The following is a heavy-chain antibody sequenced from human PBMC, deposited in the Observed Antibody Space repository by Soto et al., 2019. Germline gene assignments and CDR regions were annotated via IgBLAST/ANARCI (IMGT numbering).Heavy chain of an antibody. J-gene: IGHJ6*04. V-gene: IGHV1-18*01. Sequence: QVQLVQSGAEVKKPGASVKVSCKASGYTFSSFGINWVRQAPGQGLEWMGWISAYNGNTKYAQKLQGRVTTTTDTSTSTAYMEARSMGYDATAVYYCAGVRGIGFGGGRYGMDVWGKGTTVTVSS. CDR3: AGVRGIGFGGGRYGMDV. CDR2: ISAYNGNT. D-gene: IGHD3-10*01. CDR1: GYTFSSFG.